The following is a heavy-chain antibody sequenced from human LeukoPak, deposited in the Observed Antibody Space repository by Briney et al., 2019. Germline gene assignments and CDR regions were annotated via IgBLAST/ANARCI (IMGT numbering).Heavy chain of an antibody. V-gene: IGHV1-2*02. CDR1: GYTFTGYY. J-gene: IGHJ4*02. D-gene: IGHD3-22*01. CDR3: ARVSAYYYDSSGYYIDY. CDR2: INPNSGGT. Sequence: ASVKVSCKASGYTFTGYYMHWGRQAPGQGLEWVGWINPNSGGTNYAQKFQGRVTMTRDTSISTAYMELSRLRSDDTAVYYCARVSAYYYDSSGYYIDYWGQGTLVTVSS.